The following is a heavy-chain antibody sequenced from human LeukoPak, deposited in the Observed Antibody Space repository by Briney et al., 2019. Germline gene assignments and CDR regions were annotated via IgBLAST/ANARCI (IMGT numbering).Heavy chain of an antibody. V-gene: IGHV1-69*05. CDR1: GGTFSSYA. CDR2: IIPIFGTA. J-gene: IGHJ3*02. D-gene: IGHD3-3*01. Sequence: GSSVKVSCKASGGTFSSYAISWVRQAPGQGLEWMGGIIPIFGTANYAQKFQGRVTMTRDTSTSTVYMELSSLRSEDTAVYYCARSGQRITIFGVVIPDAFDIWGQGTMVTVSS. CDR3: ARSGQRITIFGVVIPDAFDI.